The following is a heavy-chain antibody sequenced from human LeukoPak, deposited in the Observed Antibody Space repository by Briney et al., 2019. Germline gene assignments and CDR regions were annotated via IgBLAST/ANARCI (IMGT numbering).Heavy chain of an antibody. CDR2: ISGSGTST. V-gene: IGHV3-23*01. CDR3: ARGNGIAVSSFDS. Sequence: GGSLRLSCAASGFTFSSYDMSWGRQAPGKGLEWVSGISGSGTSTYYADSVKGRFTISRDNSKNTMSLQMNSLRAEDTALYYCARGNGIAVSSFDSWGQGTLFTVSS. D-gene: IGHD6-19*01. J-gene: IGHJ4*02. CDR1: GFTFSSYD.